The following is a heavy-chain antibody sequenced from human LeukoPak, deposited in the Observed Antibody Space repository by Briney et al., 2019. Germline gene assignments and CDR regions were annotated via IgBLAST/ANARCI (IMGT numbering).Heavy chain of an antibody. CDR2: IYRSGST. Sequence: GGSLRLSCGASGSTVSRDYMSWVRQAPGKGLEWVSVIYRSGSTFYADSVKGRFTISRDNSRNTLFLQMDSLRVEDTAVYYCARVRNNYDYVWGSYRLDNWFDPWGQGTLVTVSS. CDR1: GSTVSRDY. V-gene: IGHV3-53*01. CDR3: ARVRNNYDYVWGSYRLDNWFDP. J-gene: IGHJ5*02. D-gene: IGHD3-16*02.